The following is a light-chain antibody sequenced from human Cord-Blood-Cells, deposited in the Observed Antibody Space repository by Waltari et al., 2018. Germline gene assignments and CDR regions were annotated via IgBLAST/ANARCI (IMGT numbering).Light chain of an antibody. Sequence: DIVMTQSQATLSVSPGERATLSCRASQRVSSNLAWYQQKPGQAPRLLIYGASTRATGIPARFSGSGSGTEFTLTISSLQSEDFAVYYCQQYNNWPPLTFGGGTKVEIK. V-gene: IGKV3-15*01. CDR2: GAS. J-gene: IGKJ4*01. CDR3: QQYNNWPPLT. CDR1: QRVSSN.